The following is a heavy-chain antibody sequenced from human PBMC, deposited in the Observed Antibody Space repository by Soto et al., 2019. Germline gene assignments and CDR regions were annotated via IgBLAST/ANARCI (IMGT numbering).Heavy chain of an antibody. J-gene: IGHJ3*02. V-gene: IGHV3-48*01. CDR1: GFTFSSYS. CDR2: ISSSSSTT. CDR3: AKETNYDFWSGSGAFDI. Sequence: PGGSLRLSCAASGFTFSSYSMNWVRQAPGKGLEWVSYISSSSSTTYYADSVKGRFTISRDNSKNTLYLQMNSLRAEDTAVYYCAKETNYDFWSGSGAFDIWGQGTMVTVSS. D-gene: IGHD3-3*01.